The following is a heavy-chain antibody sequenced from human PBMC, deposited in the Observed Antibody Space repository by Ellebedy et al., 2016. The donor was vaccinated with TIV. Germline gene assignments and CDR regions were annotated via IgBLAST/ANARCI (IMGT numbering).Heavy chain of an antibody. J-gene: IGHJ3*02. Sequence: GESLKISCTGSGFTLGDYAMSWFRQAPGKGLEWVSVIYSGDSTYYADSVKGRFTISRHNSKNTLYLQMNSLRAEDTAVYYCARGVHYYDSSGYSSLDAFDIWGQGTMVTVSS. CDR1: GFTLGDYA. CDR2: IYSGDST. D-gene: IGHD3-22*01. CDR3: ARGVHYYDSSGYSSLDAFDI. V-gene: IGHV3-53*01.